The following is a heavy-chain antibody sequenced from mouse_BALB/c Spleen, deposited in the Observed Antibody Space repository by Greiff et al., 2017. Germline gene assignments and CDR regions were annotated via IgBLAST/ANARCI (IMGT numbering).Heavy chain of an antibody. CDR1: GFNIKDTY. V-gene: IGHV14-3*02. CDR2: IDPANGNT. CDR3: ASGYYDYDDAMDY. Sequence: EVQLQQSGAELVKPGASVKLSCTASGFNIKDTYMHWVKQRPEQGLEWIGRIDPANGNTKYDPKFQGKATITADTSSNTAYLQLSSLTSEDTAVYYCASGYYDYDDAMDYWGQGTSVTVSS. J-gene: IGHJ4*01. D-gene: IGHD2-4*01.